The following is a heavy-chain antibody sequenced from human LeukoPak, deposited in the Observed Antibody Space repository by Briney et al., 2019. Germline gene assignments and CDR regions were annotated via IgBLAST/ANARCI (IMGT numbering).Heavy chain of an antibody. CDR2: ISSNGGST. V-gene: IGHV3-64D*09. Sequence: GGSLRLSCAASGFTFSSYAMHWVRQAPGKGLEYVSAISSNGGSTYYADSVKGRFTISRDNYKNTLNLQMSSLRAEDTAVYYCVVSYLYAFDIWGQGTMVTVSS. D-gene: IGHD5-18*01. CDR1: GFTFSSYA. J-gene: IGHJ3*02. CDR3: VVSYLYAFDI.